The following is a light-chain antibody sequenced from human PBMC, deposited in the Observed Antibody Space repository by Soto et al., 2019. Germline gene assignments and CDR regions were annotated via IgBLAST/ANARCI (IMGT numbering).Light chain of an antibody. V-gene: IGKV1-39*01. J-gene: IGKJ4*01. CDR3: QQSYSTPLT. Sequence: DIQMTQSPSSLSASVGDRVTITCRASQTISFSLNWYQQKPGKAPKVLIYAASSLQSDVPSRFSGSGSGTDFTLTISSLQPEDFATYYCQQSYSTPLTFGGGTKVEIK. CDR2: AAS. CDR1: QTISFS.